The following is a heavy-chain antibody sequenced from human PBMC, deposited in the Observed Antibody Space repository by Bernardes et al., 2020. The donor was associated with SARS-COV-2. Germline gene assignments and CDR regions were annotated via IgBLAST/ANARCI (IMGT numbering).Heavy chain of an antibody. CDR3: VKDKGGLRGYYYGMDV. V-gene: IGHV3-64D*06. CDR1: GFTFSSYW. J-gene: IGHJ6*02. Sequence: GSLRLSCAASGFTFSSYWMSWVRQAPGQGPEYVSAISSDGISTYYADSVKGRFTTSRDNSKNTLYFQMSSLRTEDTAVYYCVKDKGGLRGYYYGMDVWGQGTTVTVSS. D-gene: IGHD4-17*01. CDR2: ISSDGIST.